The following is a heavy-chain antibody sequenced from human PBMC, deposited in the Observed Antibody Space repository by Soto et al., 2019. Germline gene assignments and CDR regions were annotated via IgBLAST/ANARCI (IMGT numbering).Heavy chain of an antibody. CDR1: GFTFSSYG. Sequence: GGSLRLSCAASGFTFSSYGMHWVRQAPGKGLEWVAVISYDGSNKYYADSVKGRFTISRDNSKNTLYLQMNSLRAEDTAVYYCAKDRAGTTYCFDYWGQGTLVTVSS. D-gene: IGHD1-1*01. V-gene: IGHV3-30*18. J-gene: IGHJ4*02. CDR3: AKDRAGTTYCFDY. CDR2: ISYDGSNK.